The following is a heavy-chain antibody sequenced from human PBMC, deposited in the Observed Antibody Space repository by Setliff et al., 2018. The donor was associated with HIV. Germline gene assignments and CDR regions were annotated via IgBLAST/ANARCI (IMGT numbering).Heavy chain of an antibody. CDR1: GYTFTSSG. J-gene: IGHJ6*02. D-gene: IGHD3-3*01. CDR2: INPNSGGT. Sequence: ASVKVSCKASGYTFTSSGISWVRQAPGQGLEWMGWINPNSGGTNYAQKFQGWVTMTRDTSISTAYMELTRLKSDDTAVYYCARGEIFGVGNGMDVWGQGTTVTV. V-gene: IGHV1-2*04. CDR3: ARGEIFGVGNGMDV.